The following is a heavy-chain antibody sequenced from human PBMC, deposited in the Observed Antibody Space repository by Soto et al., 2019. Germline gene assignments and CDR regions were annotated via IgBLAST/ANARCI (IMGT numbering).Heavy chain of an antibody. Sequence: GGSLRLSCAASGFTFGSYWMSWVRQAPGKGLEWLATIKMDASEKKYVDSVKGRFTMSRDNAKNSLYLQMDSLRAEDTAVYYCARASGLGSGASVTHSLDYWGMEPWSPSPQ. CDR3: ARASGLGSGASVTHSLDY. CDR2: IKMDASEK. D-gene: IGHD3-10*01. CDR1: GFTFGSYW. J-gene: IGHJ4*01. V-gene: IGHV3-7*04.